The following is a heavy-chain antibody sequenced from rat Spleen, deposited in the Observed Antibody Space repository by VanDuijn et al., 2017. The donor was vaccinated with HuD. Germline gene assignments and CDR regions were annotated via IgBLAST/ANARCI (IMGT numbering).Heavy chain of an antibody. CDR1: GFTFSNYG. J-gene: IGHJ2*01. V-gene: IGHV5-19*01. D-gene: IGHD1-2*01. Sequence: EVKLVESGGGLVQPGRSLKLSCAASGFTFSNYGMHWIRQAPTKGLEWIASISTGGGNTYYRDSVKGRFTISRDNAKSTLYLQMDSLRSEDTATYYCATHGTMAARSGYYFDYWGQGVMVTVSS. CDR2: ISTGGGNT. CDR3: ATHGTMAARSGYYFDY.